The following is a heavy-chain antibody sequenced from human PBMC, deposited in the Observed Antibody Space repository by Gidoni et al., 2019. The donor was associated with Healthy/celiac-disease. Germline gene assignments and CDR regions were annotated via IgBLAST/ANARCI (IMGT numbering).Heavy chain of an antibody. D-gene: IGHD3-22*01. Sequence: EVQLVESGGGVVQPGGSLRLSCAASGFTFDAYAMHWVRQAPGKGLEWVSLISGDGGSTYYADSVKGRFTISRDNSKNSLYLQMNSLRTEDTALYYCAKGSDLYYYDSSGPPFYFDYWGQGTLVTVSS. V-gene: IGHV3-43*02. CDR1: GFTFDAYA. CDR2: ISGDGGST. CDR3: AKGSDLYYYDSSGPPFYFDY. J-gene: IGHJ4*02.